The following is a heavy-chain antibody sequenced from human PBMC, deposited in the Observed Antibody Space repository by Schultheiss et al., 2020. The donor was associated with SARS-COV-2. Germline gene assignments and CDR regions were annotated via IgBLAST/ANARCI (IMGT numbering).Heavy chain of an antibody. J-gene: IGHJ6*02. D-gene: IGHD2-15*01. CDR3: ARGRGYCSGGSCYLPTHYYYYGMDV. CDR1: GGSFSGYY. Sequence: ETLSLTCAVYGGSFSGYYWSWIRQPPGKGLEWIGEINHSGSTNYNPSLKSRVTISVDTSKNQFSLKLSSVTAADTAVYYCARGRGYCSGGSCYLPTHYYYYGMDVWGQGTTVTVSS. CDR2: INHSGST. V-gene: IGHV4-34*01.